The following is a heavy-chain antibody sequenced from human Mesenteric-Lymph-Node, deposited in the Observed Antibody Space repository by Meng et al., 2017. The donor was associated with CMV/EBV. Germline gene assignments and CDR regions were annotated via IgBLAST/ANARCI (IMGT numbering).Heavy chain of an antibody. CDR1: GGSFSGYY. D-gene: IGHD3-9*01. CDR2: INHSGST. CDR3: ARGSSYDILTGYFDY. J-gene: IGHJ4*02. Sequence: VYAHQWGPVLLMPLWTLSVTCAVYGGSFSGYYWNWIRQSPEKGLEWIGEINHSGSTTYNPSFTSRIIISVDTSTNQISLNMSSVTAADTAVYYCARGSSYDILTGYFDYWGQGALVTVSS. V-gene: IGHV4-34*01.